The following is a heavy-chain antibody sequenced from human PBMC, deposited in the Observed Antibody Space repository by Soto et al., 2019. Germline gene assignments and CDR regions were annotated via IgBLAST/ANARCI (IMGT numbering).Heavy chain of an antibody. V-gene: IGHV3-23*01. CDR3: AKGGIDYYDSSGYYYDYFDY. D-gene: IGHD3-22*01. CDR1: GFTFSSYA. CDR2: ISGSGGST. J-gene: IGHJ4*02. Sequence: GGSLRLSCAASGFTFSSYAMSWVRQAPGKGLEWVSAISGSGGSTYYADSVKGRFTISRDNSKSTLYLQMNSLRAEDTAVYYCAKGGIDYYDSSGYYYDYFDYWGQGTLVTVSS.